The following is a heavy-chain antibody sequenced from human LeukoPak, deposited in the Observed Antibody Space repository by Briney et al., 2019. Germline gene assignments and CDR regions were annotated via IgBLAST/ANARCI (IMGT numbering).Heavy chain of an antibody. CDR2: ISSSGSTI. V-gene: IGHV3-11*01. CDR1: GFTFSDYY. J-gene: IGHJ6*02. D-gene: IGHD1-26*01. Sequence: NPGGSLRLSCAASGFTFSDYYMSWIRQAPGKGLEWVSYISSSGSTIYYADSVKGRFTISRDNTNNSLYLQMNSLRTEDTALYYCAKVGAAGYGSPYYGMDVWGQGTTVTVSS. CDR3: AKVGAAGYGSPYYGMDV.